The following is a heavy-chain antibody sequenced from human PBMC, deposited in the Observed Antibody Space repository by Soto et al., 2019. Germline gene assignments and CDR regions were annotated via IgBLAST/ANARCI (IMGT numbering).Heavy chain of an antibody. CDR3: ARRGYDSGGYYYVFDY. Sequence: SETLSLTCAVSGGSISSSNWWSWVRQPPGKGLEWIGEIYHSGSTNYNPSLKSRVTISVDKSKNQFSLYLQMNSLRDEDTAVYYCARRGYDSGGYYYVFDYWGQGTLVTVSS. V-gene: IGHV4-4*02. D-gene: IGHD3-22*01. CDR1: GGSISSSNW. J-gene: IGHJ4*02. CDR2: IYHSGST.